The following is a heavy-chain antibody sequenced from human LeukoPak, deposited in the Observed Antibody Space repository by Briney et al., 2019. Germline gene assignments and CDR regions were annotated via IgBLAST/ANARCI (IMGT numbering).Heavy chain of an antibody. CDR3: ARDPYDSSAYGAFDI. V-gene: IGHV3-23*01. J-gene: IGHJ3*02. Sequence: GGSLRLSCAASGFTFSSYAMSWVRQAPGKGLEWVSAISGSGGSTYYADSLRGRFIISRDNAKNSLYLQMNSLRAEDTAVYYCARDPYDSSAYGAFDIWGQGTTVTVSS. D-gene: IGHD3-22*01. CDR1: GFTFSSYA. CDR2: ISGSGGST.